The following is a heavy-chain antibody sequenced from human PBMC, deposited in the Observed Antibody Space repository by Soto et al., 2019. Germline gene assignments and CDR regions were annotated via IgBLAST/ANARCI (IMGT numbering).Heavy chain of an antibody. Sequence: GGSLRLSCAASGFTFSSYGMHWVRQAPGKGLEWVAVISYDGSNKYYADSVKGRFTISRDNSKNTLYLQMNSLRAEDTAVYYCAKDVDYGGRYYFDYWGQGTLVTVSS. D-gene: IGHD4-17*01. CDR3: AKDVDYGGRYYFDY. J-gene: IGHJ4*02. CDR1: GFTFSSYG. V-gene: IGHV3-30*18. CDR2: ISYDGSNK.